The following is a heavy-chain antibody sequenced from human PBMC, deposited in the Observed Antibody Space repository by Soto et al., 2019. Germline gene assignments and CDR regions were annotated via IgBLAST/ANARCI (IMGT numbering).Heavy chain of an antibody. J-gene: IGHJ4*02. V-gene: IGHV3-49*05. CDR2: IRSKLYGGTI. CDR1: GFTFGDYA. Sequence: EVQLVESGGGLAKPGRSLRLSCTASGFTFGDYALSWFRQAPGKGLEWLRFIRSKLYGGTIEYAASVKGRFTISRDDSQSIAYLQMNNLKSEDTAVYYCSRYPDYWGQGTLVTVSS. CDR3: SRYPDY.